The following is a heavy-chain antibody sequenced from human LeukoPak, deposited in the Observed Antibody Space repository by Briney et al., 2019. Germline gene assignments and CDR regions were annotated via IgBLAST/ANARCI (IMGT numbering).Heavy chain of an antibody. J-gene: IGHJ6*03. CDR1: GDSVSSNSAA. V-gene: IGHV6-1*01. D-gene: IGHD6-13*01. CDR2: TYYRSKWYN. Sequence: SQTLSLTCAISGDSVSSNSAAWNWIRQSPSRGLEWLGRTYYRSKWYNDYAVSVKSRITINPDKSKNQFSLQLNYVTPEDTAVYYCARADGSSWYRVYYYYYMDVWGKGTTVTVSS. CDR3: ARADGSSWYRVYYYYYMDV.